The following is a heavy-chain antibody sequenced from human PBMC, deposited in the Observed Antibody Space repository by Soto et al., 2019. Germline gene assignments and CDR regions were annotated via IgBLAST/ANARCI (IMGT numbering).Heavy chain of an antibody. D-gene: IGHD6-13*01. CDR1: GYSFTSYW. Sequence: PRESLKISCKGSGYSFTSYWIGWVRQMPGKGLEWMGIIYPGDSDTRYSPSFQGQVTISADKSISTAYLQWSSLKPSDTAMYYCARAAIAAADYYFDYWGQGTLVTVSS. CDR3: ARAAIAAADYYFDY. V-gene: IGHV5-51*01. J-gene: IGHJ4*02. CDR2: IYPGDSDT.